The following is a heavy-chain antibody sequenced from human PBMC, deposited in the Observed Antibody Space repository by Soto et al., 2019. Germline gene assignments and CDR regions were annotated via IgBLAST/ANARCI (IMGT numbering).Heavy chain of an antibody. CDR2: IYYSGST. Sequence: SETLSLTCTVSGGSISSGGYYWSWIRQHPGKGLEWIGYIYYSGSTYYNPSLKSRVTISVDTSKNQFSLKRSSVTAADTAVYYCARDWAQLGYGSGGSCPLGWFDPWGQGTLVTVSS. J-gene: IGHJ5*02. V-gene: IGHV4-31*03. CDR1: GGSISSGGYY. CDR3: ARDWAQLGYGSGGSCPLGWFDP. D-gene: IGHD2-15*01.